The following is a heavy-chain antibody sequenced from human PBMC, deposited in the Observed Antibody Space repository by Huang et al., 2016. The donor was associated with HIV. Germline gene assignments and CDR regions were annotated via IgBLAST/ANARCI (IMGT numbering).Heavy chain of an antibody. D-gene: IGHD2-15*01. CDR3: AKAFSVVTAS. J-gene: IGHJ3*01. Sequence: EVQLLESGGDLVQPGGSLRLSCAASGFTFSSYAMSWVRQAPGKGVEWVAAISGSGGSTYYADSVKGRFTISRDNSKNTRYLQMNSLRAEDTAVYYCAKAFSVVTASWGQGTMVTVSS. CDR2: ISGSGGST. CDR1: GFTFSSYA. V-gene: IGHV3-23*01.